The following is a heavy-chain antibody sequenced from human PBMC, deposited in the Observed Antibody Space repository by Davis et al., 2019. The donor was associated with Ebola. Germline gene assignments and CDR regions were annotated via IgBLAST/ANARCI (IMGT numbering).Heavy chain of an antibody. CDR1: GGSISSSSYY. Sequence: SETLSLTCTVSGGSISSSSYYWGWIRQPPGKGLEWIGSIYYSGSTFYNPSLKSRVTISVDTSKNQFSLKLSSVTAADTAVYYCARAAIGVTTVGDFDYWGQGTLVTVSS. J-gene: IGHJ4*02. V-gene: IGHV4-39*07. CDR3: ARAAIGVTTVGDFDY. CDR2: IYYSGST. D-gene: IGHD4-17*01.